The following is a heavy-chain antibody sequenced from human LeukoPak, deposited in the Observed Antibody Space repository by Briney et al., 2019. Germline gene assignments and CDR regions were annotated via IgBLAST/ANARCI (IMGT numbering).Heavy chain of an antibody. V-gene: IGHV4-34*01. CDR3: ARALSDTVIVVVSTKRRNWFDP. J-gene: IGHJ5*02. CDR2: IDDGGST. D-gene: IGHD2-15*01. CDR1: GGSFSGYF. Sequence: SETLPLTCGVSGGSFSGYFWNWIRQPPGKGLEWIGEIDDGGSTNYNSSLKSRVNISLDTSKNQFSLKLSFVTAADTAMYYCARALSDTVIVVVSTKRRNWFDPWGRGTLVTVSS.